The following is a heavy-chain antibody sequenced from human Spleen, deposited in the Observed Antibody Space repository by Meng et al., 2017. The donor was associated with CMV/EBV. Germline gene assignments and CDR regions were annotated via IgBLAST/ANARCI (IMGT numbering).Heavy chain of an antibody. J-gene: IGHJ2*01. V-gene: IGHV3-30*19. CDR2: ISYDGSNK. D-gene: IGHD6-19*01. Sequence: SVFPFGVLGLHWFRQAPGKGLEWVAVISYDGSNKYYADSVKGRFTISRDNSKNTLYLQMNSLRAEDTAVYYCARDSAWLVPENWYFDLWGRGTLVTVSS. CDR1: VFPFGVLG. CDR3: ARDSAWLVPENWYFDL.